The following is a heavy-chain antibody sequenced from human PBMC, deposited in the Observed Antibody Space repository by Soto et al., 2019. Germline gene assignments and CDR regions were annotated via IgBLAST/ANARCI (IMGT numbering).Heavy chain of an antibody. V-gene: IGHV4-39*01. CDR3: ARQRTKVVTQAYFDN. CDR2: IYYSGRT. CDR1: GESISSSSYY. D-gene: IGHD2-21*02. Sequence: SETLSLTCIVSGESISSSSYYWGWIRQPPGKGLEWIGSIYYSGRTYYNPSFKSRVTISIDTSKNQFSLKLSSVTATDTAVYYCARQRTKVVTQAYFDNWGQGALVTVSS. J-gene: IGHJ4*02.